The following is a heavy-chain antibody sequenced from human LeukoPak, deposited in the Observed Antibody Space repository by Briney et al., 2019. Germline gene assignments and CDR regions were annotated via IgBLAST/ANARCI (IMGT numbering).Heavy chain of an antibody. D-gene: IGHD2-8*01. CDR3: ARGPERTGVGTRYYYDMDV. CDR2: IIPIFGTA. Sequence: SVTVSFTASGGTFSIYAISWVRQAPGQGQEWMGGIIPIFGTANNAQKFQGRVTITTDESTSTAYMELSSLRAEDTAVYYCARGPERTGVGTRYYYDMDVWGQGTTVTVSS. V-gene: IGHV1-69*05. J-gene: IGHJ6*02. CDR1: GGTFSIYA.